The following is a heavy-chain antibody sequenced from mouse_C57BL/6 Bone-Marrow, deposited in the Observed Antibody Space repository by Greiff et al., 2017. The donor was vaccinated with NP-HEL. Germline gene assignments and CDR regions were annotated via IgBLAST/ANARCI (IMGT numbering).Heavy chain of an antibody. CDR2: IYPGDGDT. J-gene: IGHJ1*03. CDR3: AIYDVDWYFDV. D-gene: IGHD2-12*01. V-gene: IGHV1-82*01. CDR1: GYAFSSSW. Sequence: VQLQQSGPELVKPGASVKISCKASGYAFSSSWMNWVKQRPGKGLEWIGRIYPGDGDTNYNGKFKGKATLTADKSSSTAYMQLSSLTSEDSAVYFCAIYDVDWYFDVWGTGTTVTVSS.